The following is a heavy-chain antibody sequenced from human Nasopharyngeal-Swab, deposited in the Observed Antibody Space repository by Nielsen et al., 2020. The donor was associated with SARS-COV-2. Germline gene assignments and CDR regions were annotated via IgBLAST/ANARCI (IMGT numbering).Heavy chain of an antibody. CDR1: GYTFTSYG. CDR3: SRDGPYYDILTGYSNYWFDP. D-gene: IGHD3-9*01. J-gene: IGHJ5*02. V-gene: IGHV1-18*04. CDR2: ISAYNGNT. Sequence: SVNVSCKASGYTFTSYGISWVRQAPGQGLEWMGWISAYNGNTNYAQKLQGRVTMTTDTSTSTAYMELRSLRSDDTAVYYCSRDGPYYDILTGYSNYWFDPWGQGTLVTVSS.